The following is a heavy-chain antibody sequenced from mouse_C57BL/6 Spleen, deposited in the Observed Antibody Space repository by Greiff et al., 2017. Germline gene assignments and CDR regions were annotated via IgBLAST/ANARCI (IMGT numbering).Heavy chain of an antibody. V-gene: IGHV1-26*01. D-gene: IGHD1-1*01. Sequence: VQLQQSGPELVKPGASVKISCKASGYTFTDSYMTWVKQSHGKSLEWIGDINPNKGGTSYNQKFKGKTTLTVDKSSRTAYMELRSLTSEDSAVYYCARSATVVATYYYAMDYWGQGTSVTVSS. CDR1: GYTFTDSY. CDR2: INPNKGGT. J-gene: IGHJ4*01. CDR3: ARSATVVATYYYAMDY.